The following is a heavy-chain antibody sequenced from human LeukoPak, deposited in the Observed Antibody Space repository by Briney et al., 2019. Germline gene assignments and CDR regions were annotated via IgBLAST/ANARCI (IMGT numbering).Heavy chain of an antibody. V-gene: IGHV4-39*01. CDR2: IYYSGST. D-gene: IGHD6-19*01. CDR3: ARHSLAVAPNADYYYYGMDV. CDR1: GGSISSSSYY. J-gene: IGHJ6*02. Sequence: KPSETLSLTCTVSGGSISSSSYYWGWIRQPPGKGLEWIGSIYYSGSTYYNPSLKSRVTISVDTSKNQFSLKLSSVTAADTAVYYCARHSLAVAPNADYYYYGMDVWGQGTTVTVSS.